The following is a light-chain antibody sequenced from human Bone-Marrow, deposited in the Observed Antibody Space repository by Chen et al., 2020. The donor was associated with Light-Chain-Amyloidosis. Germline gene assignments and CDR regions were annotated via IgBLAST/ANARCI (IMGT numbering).Light chain of an antibody. V-gene: IGLV3-25*03. J-gene: IGLJ2*01. CDR1: DLPTKY. Sequence: SYELIQPPSVSVSPGQTARITCSGDDLPTKYAYWYQQKPGQAPVLVIHRDTERPSGISERFSGSRSGTTATLTISGVQAEDEADYHCQSADSSGTYEVIFGGGTKLTVL. CDR3: QSADSSGTYEVI. CDR2: RDT.